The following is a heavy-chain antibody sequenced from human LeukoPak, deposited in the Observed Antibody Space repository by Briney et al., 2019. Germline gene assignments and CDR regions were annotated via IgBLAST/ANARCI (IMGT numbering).Heavy chain of an antibody. D-gene: IGHD3-10*01. J-gene: IGHJ4*02. CDR3: ARDLHYYGSGTLGY. CDR1: GGSIRSGSYY. Sequence: KASQTLSLTCTVSGGSIRSGSYYWSWIRQPAGKGLEWLGRIYTSGSTNYNPSLKRRVPISVDTSKNQFSLKLSSVTAADTAVYYCARDLHYYGSGTLGYWGQGTLVTVSS. V-gene: IGHV4-61*02. CDR2: IYTSGST.